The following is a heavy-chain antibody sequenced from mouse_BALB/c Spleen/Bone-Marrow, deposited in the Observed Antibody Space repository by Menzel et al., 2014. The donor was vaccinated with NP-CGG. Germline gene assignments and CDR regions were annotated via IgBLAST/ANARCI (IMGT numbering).Heavy chain of an antibody. CDR1: GFTFSDYY. D-gene: IGHD6-2*01. CDR3: ARDMGGLLFDS. V-gene: IGHV7-3*02. CDR2: IRNKPNGYTT. J-gene: IGHJ2*01. Sequence: EVKLMESGGGLVQPGGSLRLSCATSGFTFSDYYMNWVRQPPGKALEWLGFIRNKPNGYTTEYSASVKSRFTISRDNSQSILYLQMNTLRTEDSAAYYCARDMGGLLFDSWGQGTTLTVSS.